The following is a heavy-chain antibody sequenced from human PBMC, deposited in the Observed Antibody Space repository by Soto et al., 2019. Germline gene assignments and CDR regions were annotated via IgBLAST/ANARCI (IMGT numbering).Heavy chain of an antibody. V-gene: IGHV4-30-2*06. CDR2: TYQSGSA. CDR1: GGSVSSGGYS. CDR3: ARDYYGMDV. J-gene: IGHJ6*02. Sequence: SETLSLTCPVSGGSVSSGGYSWTWIRQSPGKGLDWIGYTYQSGSAYYNPSLKSRVTISVDRSKNQFSLNLTSVTAADTAGCYCARDYYGMDVWGQGTTVTVSS.